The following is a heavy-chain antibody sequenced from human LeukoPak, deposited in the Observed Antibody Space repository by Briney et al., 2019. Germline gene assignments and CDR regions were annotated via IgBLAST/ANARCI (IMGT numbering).Heavy chain of an antibody. Sequence: ASVKVSCKASGYSFIAYYMHWVRQAPGQGLEWMGWINPNSGYTNYAQKFQDWVTMTSDTSISTAYMELSRLRSDDTAVYYCARATSGTYPTYYGMDVWGQGTTVTVSS. V-gene: IGHV1-2*04. CDR2: INPNSGYT. D-gene: IGHD1-26*01. J-gene: IGHJ6*02. CDR3: ARATSGTYPTYYGMDV. CDR1: GYSFIAYY.